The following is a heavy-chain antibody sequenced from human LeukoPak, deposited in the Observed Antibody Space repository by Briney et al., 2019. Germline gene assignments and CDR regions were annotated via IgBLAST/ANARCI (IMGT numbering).Heavy chain of an antibody. D-gene: IGHD5-18*01. J-gene: IGHJ4*02. Sequence: GGSLRLSCAASGSIFRNYGMHWVRQAPGKGLEWVAVIWYDGSNKYYVDSVKGRFSISRDNSKNTMYLQMDSLRAEDTAVYYCARDILERGYSYGFHYFDSWGQGTPVTVSS. V-gene: IGHV3-33*01. CDR2: IWYDGSNK. CDR3: ARDILERGYSYGFHYFDS. CDR1: GSIFRNYG.